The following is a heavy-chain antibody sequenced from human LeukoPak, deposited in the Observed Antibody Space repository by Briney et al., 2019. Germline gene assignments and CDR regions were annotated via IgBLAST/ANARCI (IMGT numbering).Heavy chain of an antibody. CDR3: ARDPTYYYDSSGYQNWFDP. D-gene: IGHD3-22*01. V-gene: IGHV3-48*01. Sequence: GGSLRLSCAASGFTFSSYSMNWVRQAPGKGLEWVSYISSSSSTIYYADSVKGRFTISRDNAKNSLYLQMNSLRAEDTAVYYCARDPTYYYDSSGYQNWFDPWGQGTLATVSS. CDR1: GFTFSSYS. J-gene: IGHJ5*02. CDR2: ISSSSSTI.